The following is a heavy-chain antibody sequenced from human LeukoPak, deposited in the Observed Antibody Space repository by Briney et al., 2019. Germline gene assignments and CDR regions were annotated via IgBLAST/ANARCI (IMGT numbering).Heavy chain of an antibody. D-gene: IGHD3-22*01. V-gene: IGHV3-23*01. CDR2: ISGSGSSI. CDR3: AKAGVDYYDSSGYYRRFYYSDY. CDR1: GFTLSSYA. J-gene: IGHJ4*02. Sequence: GGSLRLSCAASGFTLSSYAMTWVRQAPGKGLEWVSAISGSGSSIYYADSVKGRFTISRDNSKNTLYLQMNSLRAEDTAVYYCAKAGVDYYDSSGYYRRFYYSDYWGQGTLVTVSS.